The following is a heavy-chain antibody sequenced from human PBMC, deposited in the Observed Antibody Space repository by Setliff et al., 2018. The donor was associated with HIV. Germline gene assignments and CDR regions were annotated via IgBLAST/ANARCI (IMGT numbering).Heavy chain of an antibody. CDR2: INHSGST. CDR1: FNGYY. CDR3: ARGGSAYYYDSSGYGRWSDP. Sequence: FNGYYWSWIRQPPGKGLEWIGEINHSGSTNYNPSLKSRVTISVDTSKNQFSLKLSSVTAADTAVYYCARGGSAYYYDSSGYGRWSDPWGQGTLVTVSS. V-gene: IGHV4-34*13. D-gene: IGHD3-22*01. J-gene: IGHJ5*02.